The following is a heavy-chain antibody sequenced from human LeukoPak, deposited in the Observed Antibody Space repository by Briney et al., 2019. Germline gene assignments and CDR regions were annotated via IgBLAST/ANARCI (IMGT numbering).Heavy chain of an antibody. J-gene: IGHJ4*02. CDR1: GFTFTSYG. CDR2: IDAYNGKT. V-gene: IGHV1-18*01. Sequence: ASVKVSCKAAGFTFTSYGISWVRQAPGQGLEWMGWIDAYNGKTNYAKNFQGRITVTRDTSTKMAYMELRSLRSDDTAVYYCTRVPDGDYDLDYWGKGTLSPSPQ. CDR3: TRVPDGDYDLDY. D-gene: IGHD4-17*01.